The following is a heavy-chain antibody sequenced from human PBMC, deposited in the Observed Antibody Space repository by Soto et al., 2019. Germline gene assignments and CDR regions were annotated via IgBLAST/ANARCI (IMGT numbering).Heavy chain of an antibody. CDR3: VRTACVINNCSYRGVR. CDR1: GFDFKTYG. V-gene: IGHV3-33*01. D-gene: IGHD1-20*01. Sequence: ESGGGVVQPGRSLRLSCVASGFDFKTYGMHWVRQAPGKGLEWVAVIGFDGTNIHYSDSVRGRFSISRDNSENTVSLQMNSLRVEHTALYYCVRTACVINNCSYRGVRWGQGTLVTV. CDR2: IGFDGTNI. J-gene: IGHJ4*02.